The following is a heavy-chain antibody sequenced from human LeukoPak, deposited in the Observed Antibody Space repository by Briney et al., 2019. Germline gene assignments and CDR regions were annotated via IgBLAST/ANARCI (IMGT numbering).Heavy chain of an antibody. J-gene: IGHJ3*02. V-gene: IGHV1-2*03. CDR2: INPKSGGT. D-gene: IGHD5-24*01. CDR1: VYTFTDYY. CDR3: ARGLAFGEMVTNRGAFDI. Sequence: LGASVKVSCKASVYTFTDYYMHCVPQAPGQGLEWMGWINPKSGGTNYAQKFQGRVTMTRDTSISTGYMELSRLRSDAASQLYCARGLAFGEMVTNRGAFDIWGQGTMVTVSS.